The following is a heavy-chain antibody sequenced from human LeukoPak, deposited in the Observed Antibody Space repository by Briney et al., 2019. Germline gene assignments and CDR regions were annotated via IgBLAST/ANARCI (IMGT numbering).Heavy chain of an antibody. D-gene: IGHD4-17*01. CDR3: ARESLGSVDPRGYSTTVSQDV. CDR2: INSDGSST. V-gene: IGHV3-74*01. Sequence: PGGSLRLSCAASGFTFSSYWMHWVRQAPGKGLVWVSRINSDGSSTSYADSVKGRFTISRDTSKNTLYLQMHSLRAEDTAIYYCARESLGSVDPRGYSTTVSQDVWGKGTTVTISS. CDR1: GFTFSSYW. J-gene: IGHJ6*04.